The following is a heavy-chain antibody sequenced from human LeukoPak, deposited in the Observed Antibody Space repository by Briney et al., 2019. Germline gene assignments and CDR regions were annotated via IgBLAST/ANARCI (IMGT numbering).Heavy chain of an antibody. J-gene: IGHJ4*02. Sequence: GGPLRLSHAVSGLPHSSLRMHGVREAPGRRLVWVTLSNRDGSITTYADSVKGRFTISRDNAKNTLYLQMNSVRAEDTAVDYWARYNRNDMFDYWGQGILVTVSS. CDR2: SNRDGSIT. D-gene: IGHD2/OR15-2a*01. V-gene: IGHV3-74*03. CDR1: GLPHSSLR. CDR3: ARYNRNDMFDY.